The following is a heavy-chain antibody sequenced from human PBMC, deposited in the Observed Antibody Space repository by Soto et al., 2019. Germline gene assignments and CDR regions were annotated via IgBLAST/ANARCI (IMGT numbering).Heavy chain of an antibody. D-gene: IGHD1-1*01. J-gene: IGHJ4*02. CDR2: IDPGSGNP. CDR1: GYTLTNYA. Sequence: QVQLVQAGAEVKKTGASVRVSCKPSGYTLTNYAIHWVRQAAGQSLEWLAWIDPGSGNPTYSQKFRGRITLSRDSSASTFYMDLSSLTSEDTAVYFCTRDLKGGNPFDYWGQGTLVTVSS. CDR3: TRDLKGGNPFDY. V-gene: IGHV1-3*01.